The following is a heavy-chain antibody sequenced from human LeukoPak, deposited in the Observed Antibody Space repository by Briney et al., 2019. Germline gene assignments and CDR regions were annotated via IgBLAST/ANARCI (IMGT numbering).Heavy chain of an antibody. CDR2: IYYSGST. CDR3: ASASEEYYDILTGYITGAFDI. CDR1: GGSISNYY. Sequence: SETLSLTCTVSGGSISNYYWSWIRQPPGKGLEWIGYIYYSGSTNYNPSLKSRVTISVDTSKNQFSLKLSSVTAADTAVYYCASASEEYYDILTGYITGAFDIWGQGTMVTVSS. D-gene: IGHD3-9*01. J-gene: IGHJ3*02. V-gene: IGHV4-59*01.